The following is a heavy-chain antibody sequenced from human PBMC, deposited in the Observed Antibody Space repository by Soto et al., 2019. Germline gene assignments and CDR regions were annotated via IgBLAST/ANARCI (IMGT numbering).Heavy chain of an antibody. Sequence: PSETLSLTCAVYGGSFSGYYWTWIRQPPGTGLEWIGEINHSGSTNYNPSLKSRVTISVDTSKNQFSLKLSSVTAADTAVYYCARGQGSMIVNLYYFDYWGQGTLVTVSS. V-gene: IGHV4-34*01. CDR3: ARGQGSMIVNLYYFDY. J-gene: IGHJ4*02. CDR2: INHSGST. CDR1: GGSFSGYY. D-gene: IGHD3-22*01.